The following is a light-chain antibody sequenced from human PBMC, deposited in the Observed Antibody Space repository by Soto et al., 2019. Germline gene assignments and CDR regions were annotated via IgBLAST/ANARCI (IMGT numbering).Light chain of an antibody. Sequence: EIVLTQSPGTLSLSPGERATLSCRASQSIRSIYLAWYQQKAGQAPRLLIYGAFSRATGIPDRFSGSESGTDFTLTISRLEPEDFAVYYCQQYETAPTWTFGQGTKVEIK. V-gene: IGKV3-20*01. CDR1: QSIRSIY. CDR2: GAF. CDR3: QQYETAPTWT. J-gene: IGKJ1*01.